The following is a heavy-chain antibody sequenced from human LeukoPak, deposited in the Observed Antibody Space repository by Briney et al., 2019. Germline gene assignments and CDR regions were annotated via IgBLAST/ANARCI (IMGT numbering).Heavy chain of an antibody. Sequence: PGGSLRLSCAASGFTFSDYYMSWIRQAPGKGLEWVSYISSSGSTIYYADSVKGRFTISRDNAKNSLYLQMNSLRAEDTALYYCAKDSDSSGYWLSFDYWGQGTLVTVSS. CDR1: GFTFSDYY. CDR2: ISSSGSTI. V-gene: IGHV3-11*01. D-gene: IGHD3-22*01. J-gene: IGHJ4*02. CDR3: AKDSDSSGYWLSFDY.